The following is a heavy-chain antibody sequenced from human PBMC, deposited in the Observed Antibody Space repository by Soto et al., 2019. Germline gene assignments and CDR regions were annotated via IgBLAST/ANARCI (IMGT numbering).Heavy chain of an antibody. J-gene: IGHJ4*02. CDR1: ELNFTNYW. CDR2: IFPGNSDP. Sequence: PGEPQRNSYKVSELNFTNYWVGWVRQIPGKGLEWMGIIFPGNSDPRYGPSFQGQVTISVDKSVNTAYLQWTSLEASDTAMYFCARQRGNYSPLGYFDSWGQGTLVTVSS. V-gene: IGHV5-51*01. D-gene: IGHD1-26*01. CDR3: ARQRGNYSPLGYFDS.